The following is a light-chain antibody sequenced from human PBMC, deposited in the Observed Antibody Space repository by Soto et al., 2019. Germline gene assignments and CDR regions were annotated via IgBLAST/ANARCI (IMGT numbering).Light chain of an antibody. Sequence: QSALTQPASVSGSPGQSITISCTGTSRDGGGYNYVSWYQQHPGKAPKLMIYDVSNLPSGVSNRFSGSKSGNTASLTISGLQAEDEADYYCSSYTSSSTLPYVFGTGTKLTVL. V-gene: IGLV2-14*01. CDR1: SRDGGGYNY. CDR3: SSYTSSSTLPYV. J-gene: IGLJ1*01. CDR2: DVS.